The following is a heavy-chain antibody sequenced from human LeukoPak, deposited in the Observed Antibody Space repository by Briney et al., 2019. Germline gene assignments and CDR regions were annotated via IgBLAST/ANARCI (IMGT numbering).Heavy chain of an antibody. V-gene: IGHV3-30*02. CDR1: GFTFSSHA. CDR3: ARGVNYGFDY. CDR2: VQYDGSQR. D-gene: IGHD3-10*01. Sequence: PGGSLRLSRAASGFTFSSHAFHWVRQAPGKGLEWVTFVQYDGSQRYNADSVKGRFTISRDNSENTLYLQMNSLRAEDTAVYYCARGVNYGFDYWGQGTLVTVSS. J-gene: IGHJ4*02.